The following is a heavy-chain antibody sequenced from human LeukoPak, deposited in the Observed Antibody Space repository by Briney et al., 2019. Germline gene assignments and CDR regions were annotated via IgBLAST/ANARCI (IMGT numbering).Heavy chain of an antibody. V-gene: IGHV3-53*01. CDR2: IYSGGST. Sequence: PSETLSLTCTVSGGSISSNYMSWVRQAPGKGLEWVSVIYSGGSTYYADSVKGRFTISRDNSKNTLYLQMNSLRAEDTAVYYCARVLNYYGSGSYYNPDWFDPWGQGTLVTVSS. D-gene: IGHD3-10*01. CDR3: ARVLNYYGSGSYYNPDWFDP. J-gene: IGHJ5*02. CDR1: GGSISSNY.